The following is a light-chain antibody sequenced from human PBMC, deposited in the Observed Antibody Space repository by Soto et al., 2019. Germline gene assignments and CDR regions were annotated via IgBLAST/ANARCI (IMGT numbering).Light chain of an antibody. CDR3: QQSYSTPRT. V-gene: IGKV1-39*01. J-gene: IGKJ1*01. Sequence: DIQMTQSPSSLSASVGDRVTITCRASQSISNYLNWYQQKPGKAPKLLIYPESSFQSGVPSRFIVSGSGTDFTLTISSLQPEDFATYYCQQSYSTPRTFGQGTKVEIK. CDR1: QSISNY. CDR2: PES.